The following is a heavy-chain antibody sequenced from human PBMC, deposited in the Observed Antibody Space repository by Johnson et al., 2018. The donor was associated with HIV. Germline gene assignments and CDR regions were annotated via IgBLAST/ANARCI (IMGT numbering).Heavy chain of an antibody. J-gene: IGHJ3*02. D-gene: IGHD3-3*01. V-gene: IGHV3-23*04. CDR2: ISGSGGST. CDR3: AKAFGRAYDAFYI. Sequence: VQLVESGGGLVQPGGSLRLSCAASGFTFSSYWMGWVRQAPGKGLEWVSAISGSGGSTYYADSVKGRFTISRDNSKNTLCLQMNSLRAEDTAVLYFAKAFGRAYDAFYIWGQGTMVPVLS. CDR1: GFTFSSYW.